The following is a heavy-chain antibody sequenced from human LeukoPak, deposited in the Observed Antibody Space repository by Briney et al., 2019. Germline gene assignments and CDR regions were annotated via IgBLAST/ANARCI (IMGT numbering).Heavy chain of an antibody. Sequence: GGFLRLSCAASGFTVSSNYMSWVRQAPGKGLEWVSVIYSGGSTYYADSVKGRFTISRDNSKNTLYLQMNSLRAEDTAVYYCARVEPGYSSSWYLDYWGQGTLVTVSS. D-gene: IGHD6-13*01. J-gene: IGHJ4*02. CDR2: IYSGGST. V-gene: IGHV3-66*01. CDR3: ARVEPGYSSSWYLDY. CDR1: GFTVSSNY.